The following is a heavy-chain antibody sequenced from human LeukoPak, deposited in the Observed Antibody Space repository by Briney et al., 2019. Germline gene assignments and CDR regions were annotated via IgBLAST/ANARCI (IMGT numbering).Heavy chain of an antibody. Sequence: SETLSLTCTVSGGSISSYYWSWIRQHPGKGLEWIGYIYYSGSTNYNPSLKSRVTISVDTSKNQFSLKLSSVTAADTAVYYCAALWFGEPYYYYGMDVWGQGTTVTVSS. CDR3: AALWFGEPYYYYGMDV. CDR1: GGSISSYY. D-gene: IGHD3-10*01. CDR2: IYYSGST. V-gene: IGHV4-59*01. J-gene: IGHJ6*02.